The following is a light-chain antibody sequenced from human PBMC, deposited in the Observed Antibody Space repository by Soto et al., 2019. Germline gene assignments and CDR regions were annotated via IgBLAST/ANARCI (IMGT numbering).Light chain of an antibody. CDR3: QQYSNWPSWT. J-gene: IGKJ1*01. Sequence: EKVMTQSPATLSMSPGERATLSCRASQSVSSFLAWYQHKPGQAPRLLIYGASTRATGIPARFSGSGSGTEFTLTISSLQSEDFAVYYCQQYSNWPSWTFGQGTKVEVK. CDR2: GAS. CDR1: QSVSSF. V-gene: IGKV3-15*01.